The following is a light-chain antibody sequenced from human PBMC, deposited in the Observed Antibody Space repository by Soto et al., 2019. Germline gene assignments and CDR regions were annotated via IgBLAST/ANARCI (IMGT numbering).Light chain of an antibody. Sequence: IQMTQSPSTLSASVGDRVTITCLASQSISSWLAWYQQRPGKAPKLLIYAASSLQSGVPSRFSGSGSGTDFTLTISSLQPEDFATYYCLQDYNYPITFGQGTRLEIK. CDR1: QSISSW. J-gene: IGKJ5*01. V-gene: IGKV1-6*01. CDR3: LQDYNYPIT. CDR2: AAS.